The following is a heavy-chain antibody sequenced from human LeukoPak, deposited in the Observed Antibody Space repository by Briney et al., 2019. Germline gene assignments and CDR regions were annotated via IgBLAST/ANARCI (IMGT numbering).Heavy chain of an antibody. Sequence: SVEVSCKASGGTFSSYAISWVRQAPGQGLEWMGGIIPIFGTASYAQKFQGRVTITADESTSTAYMELSSLRSEDTAVYYCARDLRSCSTGGYYYMDVGGKGTTVTVSS. CDR3: ARDLRSCSTGGYYYMDV. CDR2: IIPIFGTA. J-gene: IGHJ6*03. D-gene: IGHD2-2*01. V-gene: IGHV1-69*13. CDR1: GGTFSSYA.